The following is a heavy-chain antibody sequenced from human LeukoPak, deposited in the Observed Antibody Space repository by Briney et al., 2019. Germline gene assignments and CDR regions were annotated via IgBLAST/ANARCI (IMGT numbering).Heavy chain of an antibody. J-gene: IGHJ5*02. CDR1: GFTFSSYE. D-gene: IGHD1-26*01. CDR3: ARGTTRAWFDP. Sequence: PGGSLRLSRAASGFTFSSYEMNWVRQAPGKGLEWVSYISSSGSTIYYADSVKGRFTISRDNAKNSLYLQMNSLRAEDTAVYYCARGTTRAWFDPWGQGTLVTVSS. CDR2: ISSSGSTI. V-gene: IGHV3-48*03.